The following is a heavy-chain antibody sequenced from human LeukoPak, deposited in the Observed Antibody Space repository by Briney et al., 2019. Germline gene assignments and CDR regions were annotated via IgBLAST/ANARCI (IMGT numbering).Heavy chain of an antibody. CDR1: GGSISSYY. CDR3: ARVVVTTWGYYYYMDV. J-gene: IGHJ6*03. CDR2: IYYSGST. D-gene: IGHD5-12*01. V-gene: IGHV4-59*01. Sequence: SETLSLTCTVSGGSISSYYWSWIRQPPGKGLEWIGYIYYSGSTNYNPSLKSRVTISVDTSKNQFSLKLSSVTAADTAVYYCARVVVTTWGYYYYMDVWGKGTTVTVSS.